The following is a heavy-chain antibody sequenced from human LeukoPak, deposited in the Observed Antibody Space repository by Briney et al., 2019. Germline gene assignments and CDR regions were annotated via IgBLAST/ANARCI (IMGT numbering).Heavy chain of an antibody. Sequence: SETLSLTCTVSGGSISSYYWNWIRQPPGKGLEWVGYIYYSGSTNYNPSLKSRVTISVDTSKNQFSLKLSSVTAADTAVYYCARQIVVVPAALYWFDPWGQGTLVTVSS. CDR1: GGSISSYY. D-gene: IGHD2-15*01. V-gene: IGHV4-59*08. CDR3: ARQIVVVPAALYWFDP. CDR2: IYYSGST. J-gene: IGHJ5*02.